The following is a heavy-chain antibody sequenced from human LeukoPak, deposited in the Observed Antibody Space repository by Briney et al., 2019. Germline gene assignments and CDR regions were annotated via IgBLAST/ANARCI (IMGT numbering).Heavy chain of an antibody. J-gene: IGHJ4*02. D-gene: IGHD2-2*01. CDR1: GFTFGYHA. V-gene: IGHV3-49*04. CDR2: IRSQAYSGTT. Sequence: GESLKISCTASGFTFGYHAINWVRQAPGRGLEWVGFIRSQAYSGTTEYATSVKDRFTISRDDSKSIAYLQMNSLKTEDTAVYYCTRDIVSISQPYYFDYWGQGTLVTVSS. CDR3: TRDIVSISQPYYFDY.